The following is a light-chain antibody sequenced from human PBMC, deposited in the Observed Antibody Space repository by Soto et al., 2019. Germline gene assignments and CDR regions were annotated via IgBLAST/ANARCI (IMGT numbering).Light chain of an antibody. CDR2: AAS. V-gene: IGKV1-39*01. CDR1: QSISSY. Sequence: IPVTKSAFSLSASIGDRVTITRRASQSISSYLNWYQQKPGKAPKLLIYAASSLQSGVPSRFSGSGSGTDFTLTISSLQPEDFATYYCHQSYSTPRLTFGGGTKVDIK. CDR3: HQSYSTPRLT. J-gene: IGKJ4*01.